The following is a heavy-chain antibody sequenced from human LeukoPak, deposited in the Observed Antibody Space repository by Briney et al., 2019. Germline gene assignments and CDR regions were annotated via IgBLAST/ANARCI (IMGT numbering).Heavy chain of an antibody. CDR2: IKEDGSDK. J-gene: IGHJ2*01. V-gene: IGHV3-7*01. Sequence: GGSLRLSCAASGFRSSNYWMTWVRQPPGKGLEWVADIKEDGSDKYSLDSVKGRFTISRDNAKNSLYLQMNSLRAEDTAVYYCARDTYRFFDLWGRGTLVTVSS. CDR3: ARDTYRFFDL. CDR1: GFRSSNYW.